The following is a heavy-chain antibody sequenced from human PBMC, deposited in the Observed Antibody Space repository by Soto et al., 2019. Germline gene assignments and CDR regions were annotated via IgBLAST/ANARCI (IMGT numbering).Heavy chain of an antibody. V-gene: IGHV3-23*01. Sequence: LRLSCAASGFTFSSYAMSWVRQAPGKGLEWVSAISGSGGSTYYADSVKGRFTISRDNSKNTLYLQMNSLRAEDTAVYYCARVKPPSMTTLFLGWFDPWGQGTLVTVSS. CDR2: ISGSGGST. CDR3: ARVKPPSMTTLFLGWFDP. J-gene: IGHJ5*02. CDR1: GFTFSSYA. D-gene: IGHD4-17*01.